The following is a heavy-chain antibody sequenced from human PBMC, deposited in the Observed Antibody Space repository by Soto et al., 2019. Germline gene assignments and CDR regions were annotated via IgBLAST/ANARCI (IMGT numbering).Heavy chain of an antibody. D-gene: IGHD2-21*02. Sequence: QVQLQESGPGLLKASETLSLTCSVSGGSISTFYWSWSRQPPGKGLEWIGYISYSGSTNANPSLKSRLTISMDTSKTQIFLKVNSLTAADTSVYFWASHVRRLGSSYGDSYQYGGQGTLVTVSS. CDR1: GGSISTFY. V-gene: IGHV4-59*08. J-gene: IGHJ4*02. CDR3: ASHVRRLGSSYGDSYQY. CDR2: ISYSGST.